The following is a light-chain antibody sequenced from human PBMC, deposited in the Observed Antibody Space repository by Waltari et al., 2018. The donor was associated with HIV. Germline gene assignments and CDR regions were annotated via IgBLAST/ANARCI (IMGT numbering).Light chain of an antibody. Sequence: DIHLTQFPLSLSASVGDRVTISCRTNESVGNYLNWYQWKTGKAPDLFIYSTSLLEAGVPSRFSGSGSGTSFTLTIANVQPEDFAIYFCQQSFHSPPYTFGQGTRL. CDR2: STS. CDR3: QQSFHSPPYT. V-gene: IGKV1-39*01. CDR1: ESVGNY. J-gene: IGKJ2*01.